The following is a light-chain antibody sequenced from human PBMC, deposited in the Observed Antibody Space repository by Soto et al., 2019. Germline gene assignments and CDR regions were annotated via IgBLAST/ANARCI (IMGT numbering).Light chain of an antibody. V-gene: IGLV4-60*02. CDR1: SGHSSDM. J-gene: IGLJ1*01. CDR3: ETRDSNTYV. CDR2: LEGSGSY. Sequence: QLVLTQSSSASASLGSSVSLTCTLSSGHSSDMIAWHQQQPGKAPRYLMKLEGSGSYNKGSGGPDRFSGSSSVADRYLTISNLQFEDEADYYGETRDSNTYVFGTGTKLTV.